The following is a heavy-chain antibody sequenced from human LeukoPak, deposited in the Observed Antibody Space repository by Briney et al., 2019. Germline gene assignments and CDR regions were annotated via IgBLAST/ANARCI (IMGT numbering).Heavy chain of an antibody. V-gene: IGHV3-30*03. D-gene: IGHD3-16*01. CDR1: GFTFSSYG. CDR2: ISYDGSNK. J-gene: IGHJ4*02. Sequence: GGFLRLSCAASGFTFSSYGMHWVRQAPGKGLEWVAVISYDGSNKYYADSVKGRFTISRDNSKNTLYLQMNSLRAEDTAVYYCARGGFDYWGQGTLVTVSS. CDR3: ARGGFDY.